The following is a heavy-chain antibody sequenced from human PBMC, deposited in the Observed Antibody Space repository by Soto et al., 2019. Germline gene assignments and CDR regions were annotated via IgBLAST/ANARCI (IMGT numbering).Heavy chain of an antibody. J-gene: IGHJ4*02. V-gene: IGHV4-30-2*01. CDR2: IYHSGST. CDR1: GGSISSGGYS. Sequence: LSLTCAVSGGSISSGGYSWSWIRQPPGKGLEWIGYIYHSGSTYYNPSLKSRVTISVDRSKNQFSLKLSSVTAADTAVYYCAREDGHEAGLDYWGQGTLVTVSS. CDR3: AREDGHEAGLDY. D-gene: IGHD6-19*01.